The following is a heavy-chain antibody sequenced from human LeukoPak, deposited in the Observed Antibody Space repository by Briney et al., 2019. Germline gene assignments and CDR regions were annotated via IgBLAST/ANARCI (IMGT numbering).Heavy chain of an antibody. J-gene: IGHJ4*02. CDR1: GGSISSSNYY. CDR2: IYYTGVT. D-gene: IGHD3-10*01. V-gene: IGHV4-39*02. CDR3: ARTGFWVRGVISYCDY. Sequence: SETLSLTCTVSGGSISSSNYYWVWFRQPPGKSLEWIGSIYYTGVTHQNPSLKSRVTISVDTSNNHFSLRLTSVTAADTAVYYCARTGFWVRGVISYCDYWGQGTLVTV.